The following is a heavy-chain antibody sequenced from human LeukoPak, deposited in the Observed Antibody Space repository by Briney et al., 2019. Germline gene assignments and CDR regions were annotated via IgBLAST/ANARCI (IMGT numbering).Heavy chain of an antibody. CDR3: ARGPGYCSGGSCDY. CDR1: GGSITSYY. V-gene: IGHV4-59*12. Sequence: SETLSLTCTVSGGSITSYYWSWIRQPPGKGLEWIGYIYYSGSTNYNPSLKSRVTISVDTSKNQFSLKLSSVTAADTAVYYCARGPGYCSGGSCDYWGQGTLVTVSS. CDR2: IYYSGST. J-gene: IGHJ4*02. D-gene: IGHD2-15*01.